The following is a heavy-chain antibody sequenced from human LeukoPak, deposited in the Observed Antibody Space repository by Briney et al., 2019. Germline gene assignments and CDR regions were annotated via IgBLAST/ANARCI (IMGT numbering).Heavy chain of an antibody. V-gene: IGHV1-2*02. CDR2: INPNSGGT. CDR3: ARDGVFPRTYYYYYYMDV. Sequence: GASVKVSCKASGYTFTGYYMHWVRQAPGQGLEWRGWINPNSGGTNYAQKFQGRVTMTRDTSISTAYMELSRLRSDDTAVYYCARDGVFPRTYYYYYYMDVWGKGTTVTVSS. J-gene: IGHJ6*03. CDR1: GYTFTGYY. D-gene: IGHD1-14*01.